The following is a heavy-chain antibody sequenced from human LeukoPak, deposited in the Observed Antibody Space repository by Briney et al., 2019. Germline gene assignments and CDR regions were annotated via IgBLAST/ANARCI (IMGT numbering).Heavy chain of an antibody. Sequence: PGGSLRLSCAASGFTFSSYSMNWVRQAPGKGLEWVSYISSSSSTIYYADSVKGRFTISRDNAKNSLYLQMNSLRAEDTAVYYCARGGYDYVWGSYRPRINFDYWGQGTLVTVSS. V-gene: IGHV3-48*04. J-gene: IGHJ4*02. CDR2: ISSSSSTI. CDR1: GFTFSSYS. D-gene: IGHD3-16*02. CDR3: ARGGYDYVWGSYRPRINFDY.